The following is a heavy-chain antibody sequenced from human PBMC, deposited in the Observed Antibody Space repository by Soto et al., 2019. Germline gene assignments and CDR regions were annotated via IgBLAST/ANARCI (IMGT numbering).Heavy chain of an antibody. CDR1: GGPISSYY. CDR2: ISYSGST. CDR3: ARPIRGAPNALDI. Sequence: PSETLSLTCTVSGGPISSYYWSWIRQPPGKGLEWIGYISYSGSTNYNPSLKSRVTISVDTSKNQFSLKLNSMTAADTAVYYCARPIRGAPNALDIWGQGTMVTVSS. D-gene: IGHD1-26*01. V-gene: IGHV4-59*08. J-gene: IGHJ3*02.